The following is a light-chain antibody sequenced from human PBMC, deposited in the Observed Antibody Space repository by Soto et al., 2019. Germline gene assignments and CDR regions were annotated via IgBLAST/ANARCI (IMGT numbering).Light chain of an antibody. V-gene: IGLV2-14*01. J-gene: IGLJ2*01. CDR2: DVS. Sequence: LTQPASVSGSPGQSITFSCTGTSSDVGGYNYVSWYQQHPGKAPKLMIYDVSNRPSGVSNRFSGSKSGNTASLTISGLQAEDEADYYCSSYTSSSLVVFGGGTKVTVL. CDR3: SSYTSSSLVV. CDR1: SSDVGGYNY.